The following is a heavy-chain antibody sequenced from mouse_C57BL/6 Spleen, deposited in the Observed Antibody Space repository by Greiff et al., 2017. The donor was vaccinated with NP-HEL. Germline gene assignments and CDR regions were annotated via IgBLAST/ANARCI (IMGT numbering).Heavy chain of an antibody. Sequence: EVQLQQSGPGLVKPSQSLSLTCSVTGYSITSGYYWNWIRQFPGNKLEWMGYISYDGSNNYNPSLKNRISITRDTSKNQFFLKLNSVTTEDTATYYCASHYARGYYAMDYWGQGTSVTVSS. CDR1: GYSITSGYY. J-gene: IGHJ4*01. CDR2: ISYDGSN. CDR3: ASHYARGYYAMDY. V-gene: IGHV3-6*01. D-gene: IGHD1-1*01.